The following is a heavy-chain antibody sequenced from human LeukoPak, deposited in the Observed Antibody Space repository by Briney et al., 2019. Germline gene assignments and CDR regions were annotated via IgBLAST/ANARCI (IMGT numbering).Heavy chain of an antibody. CDR3: ARARSPYYYYYGMDV. D-gene: IGHD2-15*01. V-gene: IGHV4-61*01. CDR2: IYYSGST. Sequence: PSETLSLTCTVSGGSVSSGSYYWSWIRQPPGKGLEWIGYIYYSGSTNYNPSLKSRVTISVDTSKNQFSLKLSSVTAADTAVYYCARARSPYYYYYGMDVWGQGTTVTVSS. J-gene: IGHJ6*02. CDR1: GGSVSSGSYY.